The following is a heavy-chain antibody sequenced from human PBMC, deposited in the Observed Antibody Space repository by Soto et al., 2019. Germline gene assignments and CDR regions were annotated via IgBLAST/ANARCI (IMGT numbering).Heavy chain of an antibody. CDR2: IIPILGIA. Sequence: QVQLVQSGAEVKKPGSSVKVSCKASGGTFSSYTISWVRQAPGQGLEWMGRIIPILGIANYAQKFQGRVTIPADKSTSTAYMELSSLRSEDTAVYYFARDRGDAYNNYWGQGTLVTVSS. V-gene: IGHV1-69*08. D-gene: IGHD3-10*01. J-gene: IGHJ4*02. CDR3: ARDRGDAYNNY. CDR1: GGTFSSYT.